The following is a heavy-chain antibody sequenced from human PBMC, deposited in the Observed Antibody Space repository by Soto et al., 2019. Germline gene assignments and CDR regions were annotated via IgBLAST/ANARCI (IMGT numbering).Heavy chain of an antibody. CDR2: ISSGSDYI. CDR1: GFTFNGYS. Sequence: EVQLVESGGGRVKAGGSLRLSCEASGFTFNGYSMKWVRQAPGKGLEWVSSISSGSDYIYYADSVKGRFTISRHNAKNSLYLQMNSLRAEDTAVYYCARNFYDDYTPGMFDYWGQGTLVTVSS. D-gene: IGHD4-17*01. V-gene: IGHV3-21*01. CDR3: ARNFYDDYTPGMFDY. J-gene: IGHJ4*02.